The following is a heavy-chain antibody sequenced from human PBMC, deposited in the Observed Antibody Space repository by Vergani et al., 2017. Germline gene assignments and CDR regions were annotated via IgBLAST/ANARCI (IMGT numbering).Heavy chain of an antibody. Sequence: QVQLQQWGAGVVKPSGTLSLTCAVFGESFSSFYWSWIRQPPGKGLEWIGEINNDGHTNYNPSLENRVTVSIDTAKNQFSLNLMSVTAADTAMYYCAVRPRVNLVGGEIVTKSTFDYWSQGSMVTVSS. CDR2: INNDGHT. CDR1: GESFSSFY. J-gene: IGHJ4*02. D-gene: IGHD3-10*01. V-gene: IGHV4-34*02. CDR3: AVRPRVNLVGGEIVTKSTFDY.